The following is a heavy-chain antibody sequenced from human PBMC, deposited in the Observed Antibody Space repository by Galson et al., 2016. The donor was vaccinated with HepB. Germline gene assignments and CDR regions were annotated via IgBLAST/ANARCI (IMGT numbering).Heavy chain of an antibody. CDR3: ARDYWGFYCMDV. CDR1: GFTFSDYY. CDR2: ISNSGSTI. J-gene: IGHJ6*02. Sequence: SLRLSCAASGFTFSDYYMSWIRQAPGKGLEWISYISNSGSTIYYADSVKGRFTISRDNANNSLYLQMNSLRAEDTAVYYCARDYWGFYCMDVRVQGTMGTVSS. V-gene: IGHV3-11*01. D-gene: IGHD7-27*01.